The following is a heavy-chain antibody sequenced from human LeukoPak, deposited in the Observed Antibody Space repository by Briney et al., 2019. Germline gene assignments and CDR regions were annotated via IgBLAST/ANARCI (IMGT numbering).Heavy chain of an antibody. CDR2: IYYSGST. D-gene: IGHD2-15*01. J-gene: IGHJ6*03. Sequence: PSETLSLTCTVSGGSISSSSYYWGWIRQPPGKGLEWIGSIYYSGSTYYNPSLKSRVTISVDTSKNQFSLKLSSVTAADTAVYYCASSVVVAATYGIYYYMDVWGQGTMVTVSS. V-gene: IGHV4-39*07. CDR3: ASSVVVAATYGIYYYMDV. CDR1: GGSISSSSYY.